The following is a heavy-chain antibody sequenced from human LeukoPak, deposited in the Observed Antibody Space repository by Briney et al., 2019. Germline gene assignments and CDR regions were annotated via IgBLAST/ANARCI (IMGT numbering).Heavy chain of an antibody. CDR1: GFTLSGYW. CDR2: ISSDGRST. D-gene: IGHD3-3*01. CDR3: ARDQSGYFGY. V-gene: IGHV3-74*01. Sequence: AGESLRLSCAASGFTLSGYWMHWVRQAPGKGLVWVSRISSDGRSTIYADSVKGRFTISRDNTKNTLYLQMNSVRAEDTAVYYCARDQSGYFGYWGQGTLVTVSS. J-gene: IGHJ4*02.